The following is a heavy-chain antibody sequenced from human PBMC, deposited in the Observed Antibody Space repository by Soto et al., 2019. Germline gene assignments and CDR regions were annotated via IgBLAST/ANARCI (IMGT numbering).Heavy chain of an antibody. CDR1: GFTFSSYG. Sequence: GGSLRLSCAASGFTFSSYGMHWVRQAPGKGLEWVAVIWYDGSNKYYADSVKGRFTISRDNSKNTLYLQMNSLRAEDTAVYYCARDRDETNTIFGVPYTAFPDYWGQGTLVTVSS. V-gene: IGHV3-33*01. D-gene: IGHD3-3*01. CDR3: ARDRDETNTIFGVPYTAFPDY. CDR2: IWYDGSNK. J-gene: IGHJ4*02.